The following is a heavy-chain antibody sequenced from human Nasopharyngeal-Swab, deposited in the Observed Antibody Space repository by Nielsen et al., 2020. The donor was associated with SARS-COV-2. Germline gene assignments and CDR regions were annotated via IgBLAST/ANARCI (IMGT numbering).Heavy chain of an antibody. CDR2: IRSKAYGGTT. CDR3: TRDRLAVTTYYYYYYMDV. J-gene: IGHJ6*03. D-gene: IGHD4-11*01. V-gene: IGHV3-49*02. Sequence: WSRQCLGQGLEWVGFIRSKAYGGTTEYAASVKGRFTISRDDSKSIAYLQMNSLKTEDTAVYYCTRDRLAVTTYYYYYYMDVWGKGTTVTVSS.